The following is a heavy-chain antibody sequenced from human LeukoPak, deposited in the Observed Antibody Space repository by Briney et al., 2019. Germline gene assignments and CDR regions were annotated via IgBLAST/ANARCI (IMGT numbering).Heavy chain of an antibody. D-gene: IGHD2-21*01. CDR2: ISTSSRYI. V-gene: IGHV3-21*04. CDR1: GFTFTSFS. CDR3: ATLGYCDLGACNSPFDY. Sequence: NSGRCLRLSCAASGFTFTSFSMNWVRQAPGNGLEWVSSISTSSRYIYYADSVKGRFTSSRDNAQNSLFLLMDNLRAEDTALYYCATLGYCDLGACNSPFDYWGQGNLVIVSS. J-gene: IGHJ4*02.